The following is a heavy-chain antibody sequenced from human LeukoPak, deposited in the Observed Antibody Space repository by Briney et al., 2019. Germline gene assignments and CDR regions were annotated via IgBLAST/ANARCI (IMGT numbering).Heavy chain of an antibody. V-gene: IGHV3-9*01. CDR1: GFTFNIYA. CDR2: ISWNSGSI. CDR3: AKGVRYYYDSSGSYYFDY. Sequence: GGSLRLSCVASGFTFNIYAMHWVRQAPGKGLEWVSGISWNSGSIGYADSVKGRFTISRDNAKNSLCLQMNSLRAEDTALYYCAKGVRYYYDSSGSYYFDYWGQGTLVTVSS. D-gene: IGHD3-22*01. J-gene: IGHJ4*02.